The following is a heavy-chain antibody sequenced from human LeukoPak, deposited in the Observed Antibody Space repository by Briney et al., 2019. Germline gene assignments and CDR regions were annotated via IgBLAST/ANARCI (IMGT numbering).Heavy chain of an antibody. CDR2: IDPSDSYT. Sequence: PGESLKISCKSSGYSFTSYWISWVRQMPGKGLEWMGRIDPSDSYTNYSPSFQGHVTISADKSISTAYLQWSSLKASDTAMYYCASSGYSSGWYDYWGQGTLVTVSS. D-gene: IGHD6-19*01. J-gene: IGHJ4*02. V-gene: IGHV5-10-1*01. CDR1: GYSFTSYW. CDR3: ASSGYSSGWYDY.